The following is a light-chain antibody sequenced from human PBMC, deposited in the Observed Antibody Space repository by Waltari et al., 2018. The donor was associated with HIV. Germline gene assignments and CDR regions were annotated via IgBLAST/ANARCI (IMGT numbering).Light chain of an antibody. CDR2: DVS. V-gene: IGLV2-14*03. J-gene: IGLJ1*01. CDR1: SSDVGGYNH. CDR3: TSYTTINTYV. Sequence: QPALTQPASVSGSPGQSLTIPCTGTSSDVGGYNHVSWYQQHPAKAPKVIIYDVSNRPSGVSNRFSGSKSGNTASLTISGLQAEDEADYYCTSYTTINTYVFGTGTKVTVL.